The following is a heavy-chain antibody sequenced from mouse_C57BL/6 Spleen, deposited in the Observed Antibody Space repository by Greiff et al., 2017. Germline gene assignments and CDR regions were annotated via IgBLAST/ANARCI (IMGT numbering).Heavy chain of an antibody. J-gene: IGHJ1*03. Sequence: EVKLMESGEGLVKPGGSLKLSCAASGFTFSSYAMSWVRQTPEKRLEWVAYISSGGDYIYYADTVKGRFTISRDNARNTLYLQMSSLKSEDTAMYYCTREGTGTRYFDVWGKGTTVTVSS. D-gene: IGHD4-1*01. CDR1: GFTFSSYA. V-gene: IGHV5-9-1*02. CDR2: ISSGGDYI. CDR3: TREGTGTRYFDV.